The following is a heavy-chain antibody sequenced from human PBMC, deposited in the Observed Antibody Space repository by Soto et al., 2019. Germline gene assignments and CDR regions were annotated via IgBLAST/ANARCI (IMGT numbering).Heavy chain of an antibody. CDR1: GFTFSSYG. J-gene: IGHJ4*02. V-gene: IGHV3-33*01. D-gene: IGHD2-8*01. CDR3: ARDFRYCTNGVCRRYADY. CDR2: IWYDGSNK. Sequence: GGSLRLSCAASGFTFSSYGMHWVRQAPGKGLEWVAVIWYDGSNKYYADSVKGRFTISRDNSKNTLYLQMNSLRAEDTAVYYCARDFRYCTNGVCRRYADYWGQGTLVTVSS.